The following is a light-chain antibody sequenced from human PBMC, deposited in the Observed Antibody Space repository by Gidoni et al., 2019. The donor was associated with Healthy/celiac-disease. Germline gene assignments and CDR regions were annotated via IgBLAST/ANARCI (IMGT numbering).Light chain of an antibody. Sequence: DIPMTQPPSTLSASVGDRVTITCRASQSISSWLAWYQRKPGKAPKLLIYKASSLESGVPSRFSGSGSGTEFTLTISSLQPDDFATYYCQQYNSYTWTFGQGTKVEIK. V-gene: IGKV1-5*03. CDR3: QQYNSYTWT. CDR1: QSISSW. CDR2: KAS. J-gene: IGKJ1*01.